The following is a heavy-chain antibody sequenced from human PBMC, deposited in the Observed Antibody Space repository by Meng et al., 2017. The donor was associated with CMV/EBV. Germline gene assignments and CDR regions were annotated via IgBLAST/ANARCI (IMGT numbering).Heavy chain of an antibody. CDR1: GFTFSSYA. D-gene: IGHD1-26*01. J-gene: IGHJ6*02. V-gene: IGHV3-23*01. Sequence: GGSLRLSCAASGFTFSSYAMSWVRQAPGKGLEWVSAISGSGGSTYYADSVKGRFTISRDNSKNTLYLQMNSLRAEDTGVYYCAKVSSGSNYGMDVWGQGTTITVSS. CDR3: AKVSSGSNYGMDV. CDR2: ISGSGGST.